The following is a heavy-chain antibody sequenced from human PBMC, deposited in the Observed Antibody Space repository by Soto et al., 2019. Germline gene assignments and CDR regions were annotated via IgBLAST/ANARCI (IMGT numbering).Heavy chain of an antibody. CDR2: IYYTGST. Sequence: QVQLQESGPGLVKPSQTLSLTCTVSGGSISSGGYYWSWIRQHPGKGLEWIGYIYYTGSTYYKPSLKTRGTIALDTSKNPFSLKLSSVTAADTAVYYCATLYMVRGVRTFDYWGQGTLVTGSS. CDR1: GGSISSGGYY. J-gene: IGHJ4*02. CDR3: ATLYMVRGVRTFDY. V-gene: IGHV4-31*03. D-gene: IGHD3-10*01.